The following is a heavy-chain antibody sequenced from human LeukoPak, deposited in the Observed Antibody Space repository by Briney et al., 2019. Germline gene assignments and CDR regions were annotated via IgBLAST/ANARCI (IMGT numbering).Heavy chain of an antibody. CDR1: GFTVSDSY. J-gene: IGHJ4*02. CDR2: VYSDESA. CDR3: TRDRGAASGY. V-gene: IGHV3-53*01. D-gene: IGHD6-25*01. Sequence: PGGSLRLSCAASGFTVSDSYMSWVRQAPGKGLEWVSVVYSDESAYYADSVMGRFTVSRDNSKNTMYLQMNSLRAEDTALYYCTRDRGAASGYCGQGTLVTVSS.